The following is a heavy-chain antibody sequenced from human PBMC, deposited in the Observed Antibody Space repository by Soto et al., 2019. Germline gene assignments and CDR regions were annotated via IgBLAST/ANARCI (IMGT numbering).Heavy chain of an antibody. CDR1: GGSFNSYY. CDR3: ARGHQGAYFDY. CDR2: VNHSGST. Sequence: SETLSLTCAVYGGSFNSYYWSWIRQSPGKGLEWIGEVNHSGSTNSNPSLKSRVTVSVDMSKSQFSLKLSSLTAADTAVYYCARGHQGAYFDYWGRGTLVTVSS. V-gene: IGHV4-34*01. J-gene: IGHJ4*02. D-gene: IGHD3-16*01.